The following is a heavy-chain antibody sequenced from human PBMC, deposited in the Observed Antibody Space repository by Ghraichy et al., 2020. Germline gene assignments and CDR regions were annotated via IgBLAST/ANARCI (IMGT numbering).Heavy chain of an antibody. Sequence: GGSLRLSCAASGFTFSSYGMHWVRQAPGKGLEWVAVIWYDGSNKYYADSVKGRFTISRDNSKNTLYLQMNSLRAEDTAVYYCARDQPGDTAMVPSYFDYWGQGTLVTVSS. D-gene: IGHD5-18*01. CDR3: ARDQPGDTAMVPSYFDY. V-gene: IGHV3-33*01. J-gene: IGHJ4*02. CDR2: IWYDGSNK. CDR1: GFTFSSYG.